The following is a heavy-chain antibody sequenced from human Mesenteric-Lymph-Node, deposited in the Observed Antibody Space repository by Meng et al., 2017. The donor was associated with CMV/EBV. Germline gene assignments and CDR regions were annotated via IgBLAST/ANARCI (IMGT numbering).Heavy chain of an antibody. D-gene: IGHD6-19*01. V-gene: IGHV3-11*01. CDR1: GFTFSDYY. Sequence: GESLKISCAASGFTFSDYYMSWIRQAPGKGLEWVSYISSSGSTIYYADSVKGRFTISRDNAKNSLYLQMNSLRAEDTAVYYCAREGYSSGYNFDYWGQGTLVTVSS. CDR2: ISSSGSTI. J-gene: IGHJ4*02. CDR3: AREGYSSGYNFDY.